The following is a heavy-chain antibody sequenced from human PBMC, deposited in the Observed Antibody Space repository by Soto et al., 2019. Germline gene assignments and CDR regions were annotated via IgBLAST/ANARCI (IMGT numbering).Heavy chain of an antibody. Sequence: ASVKVSCKASGYTFSGYYIHWLRQAPGQGLEWMGWINPNSGGTNYAQKFQGGVTVTRATPTSTAYMELSRLTSDDTAVHYCARSLTEGYCTITGCYTRPLYGMDVWGQGTTVTFSS. J-gene: IGHJ6*02. CDR2: INPNSGGT. CDR3: ARSLTEGYCTITGCYTRPLYGMDV. D-gene: IGHD2-2*02. CDR1: GYTFSGYY. V-gene: IGHV1-2*02.